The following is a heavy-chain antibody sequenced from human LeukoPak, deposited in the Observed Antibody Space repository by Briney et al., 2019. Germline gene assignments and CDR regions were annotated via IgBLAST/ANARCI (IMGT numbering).Heavy chain of an antibody. CDR2: IKQDGSEK. CDR1: GFTFSSYW. J-gene: IGHJ6*03. D-gene: IGHD3-3*01. CDR3: AREGGLDFWSGYSYYTDV. Sequence: GGSLRLSCAAPGFTFSSYWMSWVRQAPGKGLEWVANIKQDGSEKYYVDSVKGRFTISRDNAKNSLYLQMNSLRAEDTAVYYCAREGGLDFWSGYSYYTDVWGKGTTVTVSS. V-gene: IGHV3-7*01.